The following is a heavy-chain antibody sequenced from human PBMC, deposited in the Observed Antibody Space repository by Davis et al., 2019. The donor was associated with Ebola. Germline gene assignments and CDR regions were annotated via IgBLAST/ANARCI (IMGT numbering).Heavy chain of an antibody. V-gene: IGHV3-11*05. Sequence: GESLKISCAASGLTFGDGFMSWIRQVPGKGLEWVSYSGGRSLQTSYADSVKGRFTISGDSASNSLYLQMNSLRVDDTAVYFCARDGPNYDVDYWGQGTLVTVSA. J-gene: IGHJ4*02. D-gene: IGHD3-22*01. CDR2: SGGRSLQT. CDR3: ARDGPNYDVDY. CDR1: GLTFGDGF.